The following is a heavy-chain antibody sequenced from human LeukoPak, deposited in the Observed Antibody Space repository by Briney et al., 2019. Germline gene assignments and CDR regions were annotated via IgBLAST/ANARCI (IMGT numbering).Heavy chain of an antibody. Sequence: ASVKVSCKASGGTFSSYAISWVRQAPGQGLEWMGGIIPIFGTANYAQKFQGRVTITADESTSTAYMELSSLRSEDTAVYYCARGHIAAPYYYYYMDVWGKGTTVTVSS. V-gene: IGHV1-69*13. CDR1: GGTFSSYA. J-gene: IGHJ6*03. CDR3: ARGHIAAPYYYYYMDV. D-gene: IGHD6-13*01. CDR2: IIPIFGTA.